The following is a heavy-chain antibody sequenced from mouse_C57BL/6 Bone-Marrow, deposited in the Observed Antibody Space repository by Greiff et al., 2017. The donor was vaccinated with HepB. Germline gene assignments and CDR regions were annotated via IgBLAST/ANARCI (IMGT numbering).Heavy chain of an antibody. CDR2: IDPSDSET. CDR3: ARDHYGSSYDWYFDV. CDR1: GYTFTSYW. D-gene: IGHD1-1*01. V-gene: IGHV1-52*01. J-gene: IGHJ1*03. Sequence: QVQLQQPGAELVRPGSSVKLSCKASGYTFTSYWMHWVKQRPIQGLEWIGNIDPSDSETHYNQKFKDKATLTVDKSSSTAYMQLSSLTSEDSAVYYCARDHYGSSYDWYFDVWGTGTTVTVSS.